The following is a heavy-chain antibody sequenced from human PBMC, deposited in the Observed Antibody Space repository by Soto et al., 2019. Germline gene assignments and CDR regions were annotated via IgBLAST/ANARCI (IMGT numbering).Heavy chain of an antibody. CDR2: ITSSGSCI. CDR3: ARDESAGSSTSN. V-gene: IGHV3-21*01. CDR1: GPTFSTYG. J-gene: IGHJ4*02. Sequence: DVQLVESGGGLVKPGGSLRLSCVASGPTFSTYGMNWIRQTPGKGLEWVSSITSSGSCIHYADSVQGRFTVSRDNAKNSMYLQMNSLRVEDTAVYFCARDESAGSSTSNWGQGTLVTVSS. D-gene: IGHD2-2*01.